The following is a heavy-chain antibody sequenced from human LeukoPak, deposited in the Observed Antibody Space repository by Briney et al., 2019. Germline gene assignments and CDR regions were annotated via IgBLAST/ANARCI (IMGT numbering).Heavy chain of an antibody. D-gene: IGHD3-9*01. J-gene: IGHJ5*02. V-gene: IGHV4-59*01. CDR3: ARRNLLRYFDP. CDR1: GGSISSYY. CDR2: IYYSGST. Sequence: SETLSLTCTVSGGSISSYYWSWIRQPPGKGLEWIGYIYYSGSTNYNPSPKSRVTISVDTSKNQLSLKLSSVTAADPAVSYCARRNLLRYFDPWGEGTLVTVSS.